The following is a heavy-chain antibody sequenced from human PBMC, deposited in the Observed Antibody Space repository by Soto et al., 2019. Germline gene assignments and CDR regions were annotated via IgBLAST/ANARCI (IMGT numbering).Heavy chain of an antibody. D-gene: IGHD6-19*01. CDR2: ISSDGSNE. CDR3: AQVKTGYSSCWYFRYYGMDV. V-gene: IGHV3-30*18. CDR1: GFTFSSYG. Sequence: QVHLVESGGGVVQPGRSLRLSCAASGFTFSSYGMHWVRQAPGKGLEWVAVISSDGSNEYYTGSVKGRFTISRDNSKNTLSLKMNSLRAEYTAAYYCAQVKTGYSSCWYFRYYGMDVWGQGTMGTVSS. J-gene: IGHJ6*02.